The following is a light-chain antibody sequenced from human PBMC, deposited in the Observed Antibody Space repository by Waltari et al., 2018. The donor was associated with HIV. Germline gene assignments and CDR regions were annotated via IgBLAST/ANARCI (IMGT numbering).Light chain of an antibody. CDR2: DVN. V-gene: IGLV2-14*01. CDR3: SSYTDSDTLL. Sequence: QSALTQPASVSGSPGQSITISCTGDISDLGIYDIVSWYQKYPGQAPQLIIYDVNTRPSGISNRFSGSKSGNTASLTISALQGDDEADYYCSSYTDSDTLLFGGGTKLTVL. CDR1: ISDLGIYDI. J-gene: IGLJ2*01.